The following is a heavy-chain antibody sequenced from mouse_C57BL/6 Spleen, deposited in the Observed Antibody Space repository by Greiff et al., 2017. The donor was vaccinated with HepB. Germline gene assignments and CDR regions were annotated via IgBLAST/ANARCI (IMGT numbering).Heavy chain of an antibody. CDR1: GFNIKDDY. Sequence: VQLQQSGAELVRPGASVKLSCTASGFNIKDDYMHWVKQRPEQGLEWIGWIDPENGDTEYASKFQGKATITADTSSNTAYLQLSSLTSEDTAVYYCTAYGSSHYCDYWGQGTTLTVSS. CDR2: IDPENGDT. V-gene: IGHV14-4*01. D-gene: IGHD1-1*01. CDR3: TAYGSSHYCDY. J-gene: IGHJ2*01.